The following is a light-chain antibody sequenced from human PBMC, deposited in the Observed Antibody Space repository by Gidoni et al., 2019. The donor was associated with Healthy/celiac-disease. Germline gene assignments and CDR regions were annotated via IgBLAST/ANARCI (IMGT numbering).Light chain of an antibody. CDR1: QSISSY. J-gene: IGKJ2*01. Sequence: DIQMTQSPSSLSASVGDRVTITCRASQSISSYLNWYQQKPGKDTTLLSYDASSWQSGVPSRLSGSGSGTDVTITISSMQHEDFATYYCQQSYSTPHTFGQXTKLEIK. CDR2: DAS. CDR3: QQSYSTPHT. V-gene: IGKV1-39*01.